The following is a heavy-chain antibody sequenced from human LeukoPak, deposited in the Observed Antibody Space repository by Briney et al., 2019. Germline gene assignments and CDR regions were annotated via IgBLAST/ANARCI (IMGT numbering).Heavy chain of an antibody. CDR3: ARGPPLRMGAFDI. V-gene: IGHV3-66*01. Sequence: GGSLRLSCAASGFTVSSNYMSWVRQAPGKGLEWVSVIYNGGSTYYADSVKGRFTISRDESKNTLYLQMNSLRAEDTAAFYCARGPPLRMGAFDIWGQRTMVTVSS. CDR2: IYNGGST. D-gene: IGHD2-8*01. J-gene: IGHJ3*02. CDR1: GFTVSSNY.